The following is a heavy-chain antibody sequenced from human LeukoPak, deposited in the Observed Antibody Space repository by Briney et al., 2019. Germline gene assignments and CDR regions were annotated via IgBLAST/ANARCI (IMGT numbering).Heavy chain of an antibody. CDR3: ARDYADYYDILTGYYSFDY. V-gene: IGHV1-18*01. D-gene: IGHD3-9*01. CDR2: ISAYNGNT. CDR1: GYTFTSYG. Sequence: ASVKVSCKASGYTFTSYGISWVRQAPGQGLEWMGWISAYNGNTNYAQKLQGRVTMTTDTSTSTAYMVLRSLRSDDTAVYYCARDYADYYDILTGYYSFDYWGQGTLVTVSS. J-gene: IGHJ4*02.